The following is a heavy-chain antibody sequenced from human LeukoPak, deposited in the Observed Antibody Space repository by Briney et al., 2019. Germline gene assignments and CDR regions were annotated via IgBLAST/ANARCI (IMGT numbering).Heavy chain of an antibody. J-gene: IGHJ5*02. CDR1: GFTFSSYR. Sequence: GGSLRLSCAAFGFTFSSYRMNWVRQAPGKGLEWVSSITSSGSYIYYADSLRGRFTISRDNAKNSLYLQMNSLRAEDTAVYYCARGGSYYSFDPWGQGTLVTVSS. D-gene: IGHD1-26*01. V-gene: IGHV3-21*01. CDR2: ITSSGSYI. CDR3: ARGGSYYSFDP.